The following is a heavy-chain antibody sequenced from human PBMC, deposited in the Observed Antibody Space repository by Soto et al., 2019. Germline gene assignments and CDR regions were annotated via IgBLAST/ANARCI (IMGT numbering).Heavy chain of an antibody. CDR1: GGSINTFY. V-gene: IGHV4-4*07. J-gene: IGHJ4*02. Sequence: SETLSLTCTVSGGSINTFYWSWVWQPAGKGLERIGRIFSSGSTSFNPSLESRVAMSVDTSKNHFSLNLSSVTAADMAVYYCAREGSYSAYNFAHGIQLWSFDFWGQGALVTVSS. CDR2: IFSSGST. CDR3: AREGSYSAYNFAHGIQLWSFDF. D-gene: IGHD5-18*01.